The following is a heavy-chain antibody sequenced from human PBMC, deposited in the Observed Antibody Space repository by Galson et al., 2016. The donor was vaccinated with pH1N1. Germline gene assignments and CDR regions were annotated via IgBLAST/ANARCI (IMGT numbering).Heavy chain of an antibody. CDR1: GDSVSSTNCA. J-gene: IGHJ6*02. CDR2: TYYRSKWYN. V-gene: IGHV6-1*01. CDR3: ARDRGSTLFHNYDMDV. Sequence: CAISGDSVSSTNCAWDWIRQSPSRGLEWLGRTYYRSKWYNDYAVSAQSRITINPDTSRNPLSLHLNSVTPEDTAVYYCARDRGSTLFHNYDMDVWGQGTTVIVSS. D-gene: IGHD3-10*01.